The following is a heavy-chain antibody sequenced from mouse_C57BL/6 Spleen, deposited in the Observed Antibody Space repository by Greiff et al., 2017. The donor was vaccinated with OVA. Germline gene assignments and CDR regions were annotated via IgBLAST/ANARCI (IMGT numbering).Heavy chain of an antibody. CDR3: ARLGRGHDY. Sequence: EVQLQQSGPELVKPGASVKIPCKASGYTFTDYNMDWVKQSHGKSLEWIGDINPNNGGTIYNQKFKGKATLTVDKSSSTAYMELRSLTSEDTAVYYCARLGRGHDYWGQGTTLTVSS. J-gene: IGHJ2*01. D-gene: IGHD3-1*01. V-gene: IGHV1-18*01. CDR2: INPNNGGT. CDR1: GYTFTDYN.